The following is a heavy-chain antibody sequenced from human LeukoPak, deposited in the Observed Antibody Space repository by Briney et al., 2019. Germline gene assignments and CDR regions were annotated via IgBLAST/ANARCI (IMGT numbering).Heavy chain of an antibody. J-gene: IGHJ6*03. Sequence: GGSLRLSCAASGFTFSSYSMNWVRQAPGKGLEWVSGINWNGGSTGYADSVKGRFTISRDNAKNSLSLQMNSLRVEDTALYYCARGGISIFGVVIYMDVWGKGTTVTVSS. D-gene: IGHD3-3*01. CDR2: INWNGGST. CDR3: ARGGISIFGVVIYMDV. CDR1: GFTFSSYS. V-gene: IGHV3-20*04.